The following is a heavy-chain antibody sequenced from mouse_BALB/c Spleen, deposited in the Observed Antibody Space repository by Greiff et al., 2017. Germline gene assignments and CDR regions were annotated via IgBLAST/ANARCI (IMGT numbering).Heavy chain of an antibody. CDR3: ARPHYYGYRAMDY. V-gene: IGHV2-9*02. Sequence: QVQLKESGPSLVQPSQSLSITCTVSGFSLTSYGVHWVRQPPGKGLEWLGVIWAGGSTNYNSALMSRLSISKDNSKSQVFLKMNSLQTDDTAMYYCARPHYYGYRAMDYWGQGTSVTVSS. D-gene: IGHD1-2*01. CDR1: GFSLTSYG. J-gene: IGHJ4*01. CDR2: IWAGGST.